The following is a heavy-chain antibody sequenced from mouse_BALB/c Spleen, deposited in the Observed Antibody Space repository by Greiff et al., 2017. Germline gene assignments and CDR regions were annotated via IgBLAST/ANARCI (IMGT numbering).Heavy chain of an antibody. CDR3: ARPPYGNYDWFAY. V-gene: IGHV1S81*02. CDR2: INPSNGRT. J-gene: IGHJ3*01. Sequence: QVQLQQPGAELVKPGASVKLSCKASGYTFTSYWMHWVKQRPGQGLAWIGEINPSNGRTNYNEKFKSKATLTVDKSSSTAYMQLSSLTSEDSAVYYCARPPYGNYDWFAYWGQGTLVTVSA. CDR1: GYTFTSYW. D-gene: IGHD2-1*01.